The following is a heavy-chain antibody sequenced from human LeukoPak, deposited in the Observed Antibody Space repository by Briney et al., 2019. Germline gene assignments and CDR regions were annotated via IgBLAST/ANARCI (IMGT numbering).Heavy chain of an antibody. D-gene: IGHD1-1*01. J-gene: IGHJ4*02. CDR2: IYYSGST. Sequence: PSETLSLTCTVSGGSISSYYWSWIRQPPGKGLEWIGYIYYSGSTNYDPSLKSRVTISVDTSKNQFSLKLSSVTAADTAVYYCARSRGTTLLLDYWGQGTLVTVSS. V-gene: IGHV4-59*01. CDR1: GGSISSYY. CDR3: ARSRGTTLLLDY.